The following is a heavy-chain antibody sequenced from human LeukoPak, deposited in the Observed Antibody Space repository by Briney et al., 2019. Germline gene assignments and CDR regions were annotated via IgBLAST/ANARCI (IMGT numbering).Heavy chain of an antibody. J-gene: IGHJ6*03. CDR1: GYAFPNYG. CDR3: ARGKLGYYYYHMDA. D-gene: IGHD3-3*02. Sequence: GASVKVSFKASGYAFPNYGISWVRQAPGQGLEWMGGIIPIYGTPHSAQKFQGRVTITTDESTSTAFLDLRRLRFEDTAVFYCARGKLGYYYYHMDAWGKGTTVTASS. CDR2: IIPIYGTP. V-gene: IGHV1-69*05.